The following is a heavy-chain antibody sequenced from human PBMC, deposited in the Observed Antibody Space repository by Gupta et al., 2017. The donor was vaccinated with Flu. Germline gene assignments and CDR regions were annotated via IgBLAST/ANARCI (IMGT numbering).Heavy chain of an antibody. CDR1: GFTFSSYW. Sequence: EVQLVESGGGLVQPGGSPRLSCAASGFTFSSYWMSWVRQAPGKGLEWVANVKQDGSETYYVDSVKGRFTISRDNAKNSLYLQMISLRAEDTAVYYCARGGDPGIAVVWGQGTLVTVSS. CDR3: ARGGDPGIAVV. CDR2: VKQDGSET. V-gene: IGHV3-7*01. D-gene: IGHD6-19*01. J-gene: IGHJ4*02.